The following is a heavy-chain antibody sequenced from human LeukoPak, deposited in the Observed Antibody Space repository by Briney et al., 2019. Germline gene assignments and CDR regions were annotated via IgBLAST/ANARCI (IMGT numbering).Heavy chain of an antibody. J-gene: IGHJ4*02. CDR2: IYPGDSDT. V-gene: IGHV5-51*01. D-gene: IGHD1-1*01. CDR3: ARLRTGTTDKCLDY. Sequence: GASLKISCKGSGCRFTSYWIGWVRQMPGKGLGWMGIIYPGDSDTRYSPSFQGQVTISADKSISTAYLQWSSLKASDTAMYYCARLRTGTTDKCLDYWGQGTLVTVSS. CDR1: GCRFTSYW.